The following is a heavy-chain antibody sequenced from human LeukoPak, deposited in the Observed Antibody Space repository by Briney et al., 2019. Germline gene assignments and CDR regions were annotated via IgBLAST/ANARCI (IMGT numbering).Heavy chain of an antibody. CDR1: GGTFSSYA. CDR3: ARAYYYDSSGYYYRKRAPNYFDY. CDR2: IIPIFGTA. Sequence: GASVKVSCKASGGTFSSYAISWVRQAPGQGLEWMGGIIPIFGTANYAQKFQGRVTMTTDTSTSTAYMELRSLRSDDTAVYYCARAYYYDSSGYYYRKRAPNYFDYWGQGTLVTVSS. V-gene: IGHV1-69*05. J-gene: IGHJ4*02. D-gene: IGHD3-22*01.